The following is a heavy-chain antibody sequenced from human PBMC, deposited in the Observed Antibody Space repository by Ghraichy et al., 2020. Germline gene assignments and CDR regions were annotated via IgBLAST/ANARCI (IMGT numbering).Heavy chain of an antibody. Sequence: GESLNISCAASGFTFSSYAMSWVRQAPGKGLEWVSAISGSGGSTYYADSVKGRFTISRDNSKNTLYLQMNSLRDEDTAVYYCARERNYYGSGDFDYWGQGTLVTVSS. J-gene: IGHJ4*02. D-gene: IGHD3-10*01. CDR3: ARERNYYGSGDFDY. CDR2: ISGSGGST. V-gene: IGHV3-23*01. CDR1: GFTFSSYA.